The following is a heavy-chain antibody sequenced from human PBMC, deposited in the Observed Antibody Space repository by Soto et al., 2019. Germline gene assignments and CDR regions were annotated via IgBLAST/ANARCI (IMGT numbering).Heavy chain of an antibody. J-gene: IGHJ4*02. Sequence: SETLSLTCAVHGGSFSGCYWDWIRQPPGKGLEWIGEVNHGGTSNYNPSLKSRAIISVDTSKNQFSLKLTSVTAADTAVYYCARDKITGLFDYWGQGTLVTVSS. CDR2: VNHGGTS. CDR3: ARDKITGLFDY. V-gene: IGHV4-34*01. CDR1: GGSFSGCY. D-gene: IGHD2-8*02.